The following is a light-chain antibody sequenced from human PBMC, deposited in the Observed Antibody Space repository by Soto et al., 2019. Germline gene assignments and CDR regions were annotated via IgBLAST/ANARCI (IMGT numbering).Light chain of an antibody. CDR1: SSNIGAGYD. CDR2: GNS. CDR3: QSYDSSLSAGYV. V-gene: IGLV1-40*01. J-gene: IGLJ1*01. Sequence: QSVLTQPSSVSGAPGQRVTISCTGSSSNIGAGYDVHWYQQLPGTAPKLLIYGNSNRPSGVPDRFSGSKSGTSASLAITGLQAEDEADYYCQSYDSSLSAGYVFGTGTKVTVL.